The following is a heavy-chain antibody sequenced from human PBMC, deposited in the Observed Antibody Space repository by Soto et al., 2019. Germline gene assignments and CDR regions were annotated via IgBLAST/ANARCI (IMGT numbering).Heavy chain of an antibody. CDR1: GHTFTGYY. J-gene: IGHJ4*02. V-gene: IGHV1-2*02. Sequence: GASVKVSCKASGHTFTGYYMHWVRQAPGQGLEWMGWINPNSGGTNYAQKFQGRVTMASDTSISTAYMELSSLRSDDTAVYYCARGSTMDHWGQGTLVTVSS. D-gene: IGHD1-1*01. CDR3: ARGSTMDH. CDR2: INPNSGGT.